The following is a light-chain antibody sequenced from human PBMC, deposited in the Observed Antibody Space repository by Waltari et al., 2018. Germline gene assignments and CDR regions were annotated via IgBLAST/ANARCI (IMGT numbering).Light chain of an antibody. CDR2: EVS. CDR1: SSHVGTYNY. J-gene: IGLJ2*01. Sequence: QSALTQPASVSGSPGQSITIPCTGTSSHVGTYNYVSWYQQHPGKAPKLMIYEVSNGPSGVSDRFSGSKSGNTASLTISGLQAEDEADYYCNSYSSSSSLVLFGGGTKLTVV. CDR3: NSYSSSSSLVL. V-gene: IGLV2-14*01.